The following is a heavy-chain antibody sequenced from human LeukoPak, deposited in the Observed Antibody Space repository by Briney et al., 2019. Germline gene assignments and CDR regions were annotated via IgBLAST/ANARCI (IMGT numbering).Heavy chain of an antibody. J-gene: IGHJ1*01. CDR3: AKDAGYFQH. V-gene: IGHV3-30*18. Sequence: GGSLRLSCAASGFTFSSYGMHWVRQAPGKGLEWVAVMSYDGSNKYYADSVKGRFTISRDNSKNTLYLQMNSLRAEDTAVYYCAKDAGYFQHWGQGTLVTVSS. CDR1: GFTFSSYG. CDR2: MSYDGSNK.